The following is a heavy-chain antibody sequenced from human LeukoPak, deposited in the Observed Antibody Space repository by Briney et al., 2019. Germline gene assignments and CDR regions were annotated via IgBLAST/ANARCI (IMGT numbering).Heavy chain of an antibody. V-gene: IGHV1-69*10. CDR1: GGTFSSYA. CDR3: APNYGDYVGDWFDP. J-gene: IGHJ5*02. D-gene: IGHD4-17*01. CDR2: IIPILGIA. Sequence: VKVSCKASGGTFSSYAISWVRQAPGQGLEWMGRIIPILGIANYAQKFQGRVMITADKSTSTAYMELSSLRSEDTAVYYCAPNYGDYVGDWFDPWGQGTLVTVSS.